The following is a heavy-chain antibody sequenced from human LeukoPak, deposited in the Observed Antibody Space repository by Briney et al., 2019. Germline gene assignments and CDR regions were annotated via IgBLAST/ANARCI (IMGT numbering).Heavy chain of an antibody. J-gene: IGHJ4*02. CDR1: GFTFTSYP. CDR2: ISSSSSTI. D-gene: IGHD6-13*01. V-gene: IGHV3-48*04. CDR3: ARVDENVIAAGY. Sequence: GGSLRLSCAASGFTFTSYPMNWVRQAPEKGLEWVSYISSSSSTIYYADSVKGRFTISRDNAKNSLYLQMNSLRAEDTAVYYCARVDENVIAAGYWGQGTLVTVSS.